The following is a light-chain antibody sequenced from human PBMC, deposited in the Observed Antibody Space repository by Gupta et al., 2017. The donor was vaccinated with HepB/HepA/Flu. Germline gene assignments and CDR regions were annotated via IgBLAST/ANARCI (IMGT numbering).Light chain of an antibody. V-gene: IGLV2-14*03. J-gene: IGLJ2*01. CDR2: DVN. CDR1: SSDVGGYNY. CDR3: GSDRSGNRVV. Sequence: SALTQPASVSVTPCQSITISCTGASSDVGGYNYVSWYQHHPTKAPNCLICDVNQRPAGVSSRFSGSKSGNTASLTISGLQAEDATDYYCGSDRSGNRVVFGGGTKLTVL.